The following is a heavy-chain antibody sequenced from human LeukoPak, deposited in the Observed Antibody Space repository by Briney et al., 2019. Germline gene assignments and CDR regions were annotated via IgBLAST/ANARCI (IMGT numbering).Heavy chain of an antibody. D-gene: IGHD1-26*01. CDR3: AKTIGEELRYFDF. CDR2: ISGGGGVT. Sequence: HAGGSLRLSCAASGFTFSSYGMNWVRQAPGKGLEWVSAISGGGGVTYYADSVRGRFTISRDNSKNTLYLQMNNLRAEDTAVYYCAKTIGEELRYFDFWGQGTLVTVSS. V-gene: IGHV3-23*01. CDR1: GFTFSSYG. J-gene: IGHJ4*02.